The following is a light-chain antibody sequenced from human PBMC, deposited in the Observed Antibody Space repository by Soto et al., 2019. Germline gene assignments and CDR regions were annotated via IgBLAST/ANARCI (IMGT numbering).Light chain of an antibody. CDR2: EGS. Sequence: QSVLTQPASVSGSPGQSITISCTGTSSDVGSYDLVSWYQHHPGKAPKLIIYEGSKRPSGVSNRFSGSKSGNTASLTISGLQAEDEADYYCCSYVSSSSSPVVFGGGTQLTVL. J-gene: IGLJ2*01. CDR1: SSDVGSYDL. V-gene: IGLV2-23*01. CDR3: CSYVSSSSSPVV.